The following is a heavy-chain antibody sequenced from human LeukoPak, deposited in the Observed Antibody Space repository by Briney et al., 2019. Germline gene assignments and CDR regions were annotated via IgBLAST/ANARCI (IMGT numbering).Heavy chain of an antibody. CDR3: ATGNGDYDILTGLPTLRMDV. D-gene: IGHD3-9*01. V-gene: IGHV1-69*06. CDR1: GGTFSSYA. Sequence: SVKVSCKASGGTFSSYAISWVRQAPGQGLEWMGGIIPIFGTANYAQKFQGRVTMTEDTSTDTAYMELSSLRSEDTAVYYCATGNGDYDILTGLPTLRMDVWGQGTTVTVSS. J-gene: IGHJ6*02. CDR2: IIPIFGTA.